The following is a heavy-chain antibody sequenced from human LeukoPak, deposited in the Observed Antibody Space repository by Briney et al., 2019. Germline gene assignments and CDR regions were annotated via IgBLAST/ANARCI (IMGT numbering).Heavy chain of an antibody. Sequence: GGSLRLSCAASGFTFSSYAMHWVRQAPGKGLEWVAVISYDGSNKYYADSVKGRFTISRDNSKNTLYLQMNSLRAEDTAVYYCASSKVVVAAPDCWGQGTLVTVSS. J-gene: IGHJ4*02. CDR3: ASSKVVVAAPDC. CDR2: ISYDGSNK. CDR1: GFTFSSYA. V-gene: IGHV3-30*04. D-gene: IGHD2-15*01.